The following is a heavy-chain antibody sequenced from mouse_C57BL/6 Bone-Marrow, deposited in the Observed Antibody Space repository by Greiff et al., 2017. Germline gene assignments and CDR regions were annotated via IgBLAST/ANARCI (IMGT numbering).Heavy chain of an antibody. Sequence: QVQLKQPGAELVRPGSSVKLSCKASGYTFTSYWMHWVKQRPIQGLEWIGNIDPSDSETHYNQKFKDKATLTVDKSSSTAYMQLSNLTSEDSAVYYCARSYSNYYAMDYWGQGTSVTVSS. CDR3: ARSYSNYYAMDY. V-gene: IGHV1-52*01. CDR2: IDPSDSET. CDR1: GYTFTSYW. J-gene: IGHJ4*01. D-gene: IGHD2-5*01.